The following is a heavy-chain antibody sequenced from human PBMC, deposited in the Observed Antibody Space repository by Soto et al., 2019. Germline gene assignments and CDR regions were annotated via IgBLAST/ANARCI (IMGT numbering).Heavy chain of an antibody. CDR1: GFTFSDYY. D-gene: IGHD3-9*01. V-gene: IGHV3-11*01. J-gene: IGHJ3*02. CDR3: ARAELRYFDRLVDAFDI. CDR2: ISSSGSTI. Sequence: PGGSLRLSCAASGFTFSDYYMSWIRQAPGKELEWVSYISSSGSTIYYAESVKGRFTISRDNAKNSQYLQMNSLRAEDTAVYYCARAELRYFDRLVDAFDIWGQGTMVTVS.